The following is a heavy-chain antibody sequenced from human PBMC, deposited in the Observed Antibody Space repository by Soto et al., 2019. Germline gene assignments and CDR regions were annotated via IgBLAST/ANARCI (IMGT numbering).Heavy chain of an antibody. CDR1: GFTFSSYS. J-gene: IGHJ5*02. CDR3: AREWDGDGYNSGWFDP. CDR2: ISSSSRTI. Sequence: PGGSLRLSCAASGFTFSSYSMNWVRQAPGKGLEWVSYISSSSRTIYCADSVKGRFTISRDNAKNSLYLQMNSLRAEDTAVYYCAREWDGDGYNSGWFDPWGQGTLVTVSS. D-gene: IGHD5-12*01. V-gene: IGHV3-48*01.